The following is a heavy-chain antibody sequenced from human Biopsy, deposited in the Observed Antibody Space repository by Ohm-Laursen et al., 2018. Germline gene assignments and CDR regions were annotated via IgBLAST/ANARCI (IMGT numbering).Heavy chain of an antibody. CDR1: GKTFSDYQ. D-gene: IGHD2-15*01. CDR3: GNEVHGRDY. CDR2: INQAGTT. Sequence: SQTLSLTCAVFGKTFSDYQWSWIRQPTGKGLEWIGQINQAGTTNYNPSLKSRVSISADASKYEFPLRLTSVTAADTAVYLCGNEVHGRDYWGLGAQVTVSS. J-gene: IGHJ4*02. V-gene: IGHV4-34*08.